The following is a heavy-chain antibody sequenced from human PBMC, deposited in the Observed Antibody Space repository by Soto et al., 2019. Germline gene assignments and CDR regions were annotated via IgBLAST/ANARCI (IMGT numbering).Heavy chain of an antibody. CDR2: INTDGSST. J-gene: IGHJ4*02. CDR3: TRGLSSSSI. D-gene: IGHD2-2*01. CDR1: GFTFSGYW. Sequence: GVLRLSFAASGFTFSGYWMHWVRQAPGKGLVWVSRINTDGSSTTYADSVKGRFTISRDNAKNTLYLQMNSLRAEDTAVYYCTRGLSSSSIWGQGTLVTVSS. V-gene: IGHV3-74*01.